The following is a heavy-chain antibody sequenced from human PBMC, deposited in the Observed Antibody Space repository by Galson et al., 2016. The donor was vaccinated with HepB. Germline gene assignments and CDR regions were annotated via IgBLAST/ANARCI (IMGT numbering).Heavy chain of an antibody. CDR3: ANVFRSDSSEGPLRH. J-gene: IGHJ1*01. D-gene: IGHD3-3*01. CDR1: GFTFSSYA. CDR2: ISGSGGST. Sequence: SLRLSCAASGFTFSSYAMSWVRQAPGKGLEWVSAISGSGGSTYYADSVKGRFTITRDNSKDTLYLQMNSLRPDDTAVYFCANVFRSDSSEGPLRHWGQGTLVSVSS. V-gene: IGHV3-23*01.